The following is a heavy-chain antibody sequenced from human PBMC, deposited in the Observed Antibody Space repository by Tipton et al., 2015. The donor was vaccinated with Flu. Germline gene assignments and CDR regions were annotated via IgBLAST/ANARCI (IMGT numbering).Heavy chain of an antibody. CDR2: INQGGSEK. CDR3: ARTRGGYCTSSSCYADYFDY. V-gene: IGHV3-7*01. D-gene: IGHD2-2*01. Sequence: SLRLSCAASGFTFSTYWMGWVRQAPGKGLEWVANINQGGSEKYYVDSVKGRITISRDNAKNSLHLQMNSLRAEDTAVYYCARTRGGYCTSSSCYADYFDYWDQGTPVTVSS. J-gene: IGHJ4*02. CDR1: GFTFSTYW.